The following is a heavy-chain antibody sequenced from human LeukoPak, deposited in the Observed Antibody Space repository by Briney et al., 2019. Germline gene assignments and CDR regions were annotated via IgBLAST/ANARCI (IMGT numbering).Heavy chain of an antibody. V-gene: IGHV3-23*01. CDR3: AKVSRGYCRGGTCYYFYGLDV. J-gene: IGHJ6*02. D-gene: IGHD2-15*01. CDR1: GFTFSSYA. Sequence: GSLRLSCAASGFTFSSYAMSWVRQAPGKGLEWVSSVSGSGGSTYYADSVKGRFTISRDNSKNTLYLQMDSLRAEDTAVYYCAKVSRGYCRGGTCYYFYGLDVWGQGTTVTVSS. CDR2: VSGSGGST.